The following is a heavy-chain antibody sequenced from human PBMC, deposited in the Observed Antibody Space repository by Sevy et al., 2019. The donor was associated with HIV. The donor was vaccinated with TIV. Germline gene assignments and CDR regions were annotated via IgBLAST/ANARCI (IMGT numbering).Heavy chain of an antibody. Sequence: GGSLRLSCAASGFTFSYYSMNWVRQAPGKGLEWVSSISSSSSYIYYADSVKGRFTISRDNAKNSLYLQMNSLRAEDTAVYYCASPSDYYHSPSGYWGQGTLVTASS. CDR1: GFTFSYYS. CDR3: ASPSDYYHSPSGY. V-gene: IGHV3-21*01. J-gene: IGHJ4*02. CDR2: ISSSSSYI. D-gene: IGHD3-22*01.